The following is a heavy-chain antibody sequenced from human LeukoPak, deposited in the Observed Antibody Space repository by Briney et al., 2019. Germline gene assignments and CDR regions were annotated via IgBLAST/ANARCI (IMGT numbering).Heavy chain of an antibody. CDR3: ARAPSRSEQFDP. J-gene: IGHJ5*02. V-gene: IGHV3-21*01. CDR1: GFTFSSYS. D-gene: IGHD3-3*01. Sequence: GGSLRLSCAASGFTFSSYSMNWVRQAPGKGLEWVSSISTSSSYIYYTDSVKGRFTISRDNAKNSLYLQMNSLRVEDTAVYYCARAPSRSEQFDPWGQGTLVTVSS. CDR2: ISTSSSYI.